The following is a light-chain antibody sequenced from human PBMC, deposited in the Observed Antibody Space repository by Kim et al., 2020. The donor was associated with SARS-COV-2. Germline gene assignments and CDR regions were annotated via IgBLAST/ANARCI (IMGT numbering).Light chain of an antibody. J-gene: IGKJ4*01. V-gene: IGKV1-39*01. CDR1: QSISSY. CDR3: QQSYSTPFT. Sequence: DIQMTQSPSSLSASVGDRVTITCRATQSISSYLNWYQQKPGKAPKSLIYEASSLQSGVPSRFSGSGSGTHFTLTISSLQPEDFATYYCQQSYSTPFTFGGGTKLEI. CDR2: EAS.